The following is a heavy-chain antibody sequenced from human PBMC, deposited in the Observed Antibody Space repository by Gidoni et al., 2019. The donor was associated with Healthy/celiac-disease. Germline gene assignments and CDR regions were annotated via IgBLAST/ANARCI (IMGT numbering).Heavy chain of an antibody. CDR3: ARDIFRGGYCSGGSCYGTWGVERQRGMDV. CDR2: ISSSSSTI. V-gene: IGHV3-48*01. D-gene: IGHD2-15*01. Sequence: EVQLVESGGGLVQPGGSLRLSCAASGFTFSSYSMNWVRQAPWKGLEWVSYISSSSSTIYYADSVKGRFTISRDNAKNSLYLQMNSLRAEDTAVYYCARDIFRGGYCSGGSCYGTWGVERQRGMDVWGQGTTVTVSS. CDR1: GFTFSSYS. J-gene: IGHJ6*02.